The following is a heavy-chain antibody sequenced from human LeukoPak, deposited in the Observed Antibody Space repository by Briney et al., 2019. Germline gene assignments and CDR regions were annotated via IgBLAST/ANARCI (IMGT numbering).Heavy chain of an antibody. CDR3: ARRGVVIRVILVGFHKEAFYFDS. CDR1: GVTLSNYG. V-gene: IGHV3-23*01. J-gene: IGHJ4*02. D-gene: IGHD3-22*01. CDR2: ISDSGGST. Sequence: GGSLRLSCAVSGVTLSNYGMSWVRQAPGKGLEWVAGISDSGGSTNYADSVKGRFTISRDNPKNTLYLQMNSLRAEDTAVYFCARRGVVIRVILVGFHKEAFYFDSWGQGALVTVSS.